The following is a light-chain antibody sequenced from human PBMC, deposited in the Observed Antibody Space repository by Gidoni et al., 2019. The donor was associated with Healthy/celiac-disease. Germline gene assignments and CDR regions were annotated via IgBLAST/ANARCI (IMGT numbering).Light chain of an antibody. Sequence: DIQMTRSPSSLSASVGDRVTITCQASQDISTYLNWYQQKPGKAPKLLIYDASNLETGVPSRFSGSGSGTDFTFTISSLQPEDIATYYCQQYDNLPSYSFGQGTKLEIK. CDR1: QDISTY. J-gene: IGKJ2*03. CDR3: QQYDNLPSYS. V-gene: IGKV1-33*01. CDR2: DAS.